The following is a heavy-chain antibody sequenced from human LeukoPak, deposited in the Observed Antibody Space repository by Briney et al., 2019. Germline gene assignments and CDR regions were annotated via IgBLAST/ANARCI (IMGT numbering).Heavy chain of an antibody. CDR3: ARGNRPGYCSSTSCYYYYYMDV. Sequence: PSXTLSLTCAVYGGSFSGYYWTWIRQPPGKGLEWIGEINHSGSTNYNPSLKSRVTISVDTSKTQFSLNLSSVTAADTAVYYCARGNRPGYCSSTSCYYYYYMDVWGKGTTVTVSS. CDR1: GGSFSGYY. D-gene: IGHD2-2*01. CDR2: INHSGST. V-gene: IGHV4-34*01. J-gene: IGHJ6*03.